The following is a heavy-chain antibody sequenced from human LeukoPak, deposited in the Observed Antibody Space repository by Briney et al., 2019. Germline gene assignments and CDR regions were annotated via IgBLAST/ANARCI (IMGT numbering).Heavy chain of an antibody. J-gene: IGHJ4*02. CDR1: GFTFSSYS. V-gene: IGHV3-21*01. CDR3: ARGQAVWFGELSRWAIDS. Sequence: GGSLRLSCAASGFTFSSYSMNWVRQAPGKGLEWVSSISSSSSNIYYADSVKGRFTISRDNAKNSLYLQMNSLRAEDTAVYYCARGQAVWFGELSRWAIDSWGQGTLVTVSS. CDR2: ISSSSSNI. D-gene: IGHD3-10*01.